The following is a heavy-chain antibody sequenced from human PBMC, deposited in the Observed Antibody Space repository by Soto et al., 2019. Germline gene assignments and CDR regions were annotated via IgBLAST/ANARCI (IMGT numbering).Heavy chain of an antibody. D-gene: IGHD2-2*01. Sequence: QVLLVQSGAEVMRPGASLKVSCKASGYNFISHYIHWVRQAPGQGLEWMGFINPSGGSTTHAQNFQGRLSMTRDTSTSTVYMELSGLRSEDAAVYYCARDYLSSKSSLSYFDYWGQGTLVTVSS. V-gene: IGHV1-46*01. J-gene: IGHJ4*02. CDR1: GYNFISHY. CDR2: INPSGGST. CDR3: ARDYLSSKSSLSYFDY.